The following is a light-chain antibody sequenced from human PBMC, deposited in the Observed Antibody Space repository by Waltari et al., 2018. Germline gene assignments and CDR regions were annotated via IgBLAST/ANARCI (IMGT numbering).Light chain of an antibody. Sequence: EIVLTQSPATLSVSPGDRATLSCRASQSVTSYLVWYQQKPGQAPRLLIYGASNRATGIPARFSGSRSGTDFTLTINNLEPEDSAVYYCQLRSSWPPLFTFGPGTKVEIK. J-gene: IGKJ3*01. CDR2: GAS. CDR1: QSVTSY. CDR3: QLRSSWPPLFT. V-gene: IGKV3-11*01.